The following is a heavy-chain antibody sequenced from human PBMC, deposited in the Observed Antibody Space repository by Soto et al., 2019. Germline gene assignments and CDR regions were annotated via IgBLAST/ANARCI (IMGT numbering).Heavy chain of an antibody. Sequence: QVQLQESGPGLVKPSQTLSITCSVSGGSISRGGYYWTWIRQHPGKGLEWIGYIYSSGDTHYSPSLKSRVTMSMDKSKNQFSLRLSSVTAAHTAVYYCPRASPVQRLLECSPDSYYYMGVWGKRTAVTVSS. D-gene: IGHD3-3*01. CDR2: IYSSGDT. CDR1: GGSISRGGYY. J-gene: IGHJ6*03. V-gene: IGHV4-31*03. CDR3: PRASPVQRLLECSPDSYYYMGV.